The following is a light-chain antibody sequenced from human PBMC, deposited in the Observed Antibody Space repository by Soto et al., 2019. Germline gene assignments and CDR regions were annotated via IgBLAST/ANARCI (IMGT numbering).Light chain of an antibody. CDR1: QNIFTY. Sequence: DIQVTQSPSSLSASVGDRVTITCRASQNIFTYLNWYQQRPGKAPNLLIYTTSNLQSGVPSRFSGSGSGTDFTLTISSLQPEDCATYYCQHSYSSPTFCRGTKVEIK. V-gene: IGKV1-39*01. CDR2: TTS. J-gene: IGKJ2*01. CDR3: QHSYSSPT.